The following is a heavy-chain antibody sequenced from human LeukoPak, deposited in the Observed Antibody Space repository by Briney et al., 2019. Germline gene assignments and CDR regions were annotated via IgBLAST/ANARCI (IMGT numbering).Heavy chain of an antibody. Sequence: ASVKVSCKASGYTFTGYYMHWVRQAPGQGLEWMGWINPNSGGTNYAQKFQGRVTMTRDTSISTAYMELSRLRPDDPAVYYCARSPDIVASLNWFDPWGQGTLVTVSS. CDR1: GYTFTGYY. CDR2: INPNSGGT. CDR3: ARSPDIVASLNWFDP. D-gene: IGHD5-12*01. J-gene: IGHJ5*02. V-gene: IGHV1-2*02.